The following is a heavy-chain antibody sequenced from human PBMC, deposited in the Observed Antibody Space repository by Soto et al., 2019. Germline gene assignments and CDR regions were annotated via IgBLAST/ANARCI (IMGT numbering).Heavy chain of an antibody. J-gene: IGHJ3*01. CDR3: ARVWGGAFDF. Sequence: PSETLSLTCTVSGGSISSYYWSWIRQPPGKGLEWIGYIYYSGSINYNPSLKSRVTISVDTSKNQFSLKLSSVTAADTAVYYCARVWGGAFDFWGQGTRVTVS. D-gene: IGHD3-10*01. CDR2: IYYSGSI. V-gene: IGHV4-59*01. CDR1: GGSISSYY.